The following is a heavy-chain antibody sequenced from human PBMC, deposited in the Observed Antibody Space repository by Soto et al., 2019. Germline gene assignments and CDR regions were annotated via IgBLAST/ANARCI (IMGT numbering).Heavy chain of an antibody. D-gene: IGHD3-3*01. CDR3: ARGTEELRFLEWFFDY. Sequence: GGSLRLSCSASGFPFSDYYMSWIRQAPGKGLEWVSYISSSGSTIYYADSVKGRFTISRDNAKDSLYLQMNSLRAEDTAVYYCARGTEELRFLEWFFDYWGQGTLVTVSS. CDR2: ISSSGSTI. V-gene: IGHV3-11*01. J-gene: IGHJ4*02. CDR1: GFPFSDYY.